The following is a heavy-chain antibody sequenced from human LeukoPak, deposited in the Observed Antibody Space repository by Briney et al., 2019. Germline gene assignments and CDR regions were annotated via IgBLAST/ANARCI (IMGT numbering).Heavy chain of an antibody. J-gene: IGHJ3*01. CDR3: AAEAAYYYDSRDAFDV. V-gene: IGHV1-58*01. CDR1: GFTFTISA. D-gene: IGHD3-22*01. Sequence: SVKVSCKASGFTFTISAVQWVRQARGQRREWIGWIVVGSGNTNYAQKFQERVTITRDMSTSLVYMELSSLRSEDTAVYYCAAEAAYYYDSRDAFDVWGQGTMVTVSS. CDR2: IVVGSGNT.